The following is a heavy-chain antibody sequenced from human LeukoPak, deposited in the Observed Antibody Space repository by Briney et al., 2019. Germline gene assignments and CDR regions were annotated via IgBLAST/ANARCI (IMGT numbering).Heavy chain of an antibody. Sequence: GSLRLSCAASGFTVSNNYMSWVRQAPGRGLEWVSILYSAGATYYTDSVRGRFTISRDSSKNTTCLQMNSLRAEDTAVYYCASGGTGARKFYSDPFHYWGQGTLVTVSS. D-gene: IGHD2-15*01. V-gene: IGHV3-53*01. CDR2: LYSAGAT. J-gene: IGHJ4*02. CDR3: ASGGTGARKFYSDPFHY. CDR1: GFTVSNNY.